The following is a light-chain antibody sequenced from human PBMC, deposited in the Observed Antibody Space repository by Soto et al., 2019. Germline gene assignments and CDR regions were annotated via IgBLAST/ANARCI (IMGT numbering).Light chain of an antibody. J-gene: IGKJ3*01. V-gene: IGKV2-30*02. CDR2: HVS. CDR1: QSLIHSDGNTY. CDR3: MQGRHWPYT. Sequence: VVVTQSPLSLPVTLGQPASISCRSSQSLIHSDGNTYLHWFQQRPGQSPSRLIYHVSTRDSGFPARFSGSGSGNDFTLEISRVEAEDVGVYYCMQGRHWPYTFGPGTTVHIK.